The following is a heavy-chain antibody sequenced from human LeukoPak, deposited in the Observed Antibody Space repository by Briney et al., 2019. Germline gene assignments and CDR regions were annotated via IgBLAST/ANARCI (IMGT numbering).Heavy chain of an antibody. CDR2: IYSGGST. V-gene: IGHV3-53*01. CDR3: ARSMGDL. Sequence: GGSLRLSCAASGFTVSSNFMSCVRQAPGKGLEWVSVIYSGGSTYYADSVKGRFAISRDNSKNTLYLQMNNLRAEDTAVYYCARSMGDLWGQGTLVTVSS. CDR1: GFTVSSNF. J-gene: IGHJ4*02.